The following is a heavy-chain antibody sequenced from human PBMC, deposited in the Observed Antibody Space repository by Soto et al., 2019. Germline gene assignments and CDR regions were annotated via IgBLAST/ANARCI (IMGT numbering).Heavy chain of an antibody. J-gene: IGHJ3*02. CDR2: IYYSGST. Sequence: QLLASGPGLVKPSETLSLTCTVSGGSISSSSYYWGWIRQPPGKGLEWIGSIYYSGSTYYNPSLKSRVTISVDTSKNQFSLKLSSVTAADTAVYYCARCPYDYIWGSYRPNDAFDIWGQGTMVTVSS. CDR3: ARCPYDYIWGSYRPNDAFDI. CDR1: GGSISSSSYY. D-gene: IGHD3-16*02. V-gene: IGHV4-39*01.